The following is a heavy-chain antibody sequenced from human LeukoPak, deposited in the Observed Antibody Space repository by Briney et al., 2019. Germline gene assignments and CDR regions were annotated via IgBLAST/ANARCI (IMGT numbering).Heavy chain of an antibody. CDR3: AKDGVGTYYDILTGPKDRFFDY. V-gene: IGHV3-23*01. D-gene: IGHD3-9*01. Sequence: GGSLRLSCAASGFTFSSYAMYWVRQAPGKGLEWVSGIFGSGGSTYYADSVKGRFTISRDNSKNTLYLQMNSLRAEDTAVYYCAKDGVGTYYDILTGPKDRFFDYWGQGTLVTVSS. CDR1: GFTFSSYA. J-gene: IGHJ4*02. CDR2: IFGSGGST.